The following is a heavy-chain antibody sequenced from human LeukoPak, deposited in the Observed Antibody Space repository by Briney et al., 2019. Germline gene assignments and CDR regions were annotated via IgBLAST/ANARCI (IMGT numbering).Heavy chain of an antibody. CDR3: ARERYYDSSGWFDP. V-gene: IGHV1-69*05. Sequence: ASVKVSCKASGGTFSSYAISWVRQAPGQGLEWMGGIIPIFGTANYAQKFQGRVTITTDESTSTAYMELSSLRSEDTAVYYCARERYYDSSGWFDPWGQGTLVTVSS. J-gene: IGHJ5*02. D-gene: IGHD3-22*01. CDR1: GGTFSSYA. CDR2: IIPIFGTA.